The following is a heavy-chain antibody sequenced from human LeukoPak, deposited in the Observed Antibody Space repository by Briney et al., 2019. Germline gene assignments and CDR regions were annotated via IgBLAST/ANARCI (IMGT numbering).Heavy chain of an antibody. CDR2: IYYSGST. CDR3: ATGGYAEVSY. D-gene: IGHD5-12*01. Sequence: SETLSLTCTVSGGSISSSSYYWGWIRQPPGKGLEWIGSIYYSGSTYYNPSLKSRVTISVDTSKNQFSLKLSSVTAADTAVYYCATGGYAEVSYWGQGALVTVSS. CDR1: GGSISSSSYY. J-gene: IGHJ4*02. V-gene: IGHV4-39*01.